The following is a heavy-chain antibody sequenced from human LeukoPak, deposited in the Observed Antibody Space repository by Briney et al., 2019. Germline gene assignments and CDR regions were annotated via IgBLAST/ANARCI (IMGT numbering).Heavy chain of an antibody. D-gene: IGHD3-10*01. V-gene: IGHV4-59*01. CDR2: IYYSGST. CDR3: ARTRTYGPFDY. J-gene: IGHJ4*02. Sequence: PSETLSLTCTVSGGSISSYYWSWIRQPPGKGLEWIGYIYYSGSTNYNPSLKSRVTISVDMSKNQFSLKLSSVTAADTAVYYCARTRTYGPFDYWGQGTLVTVSS. CDR1: GGSISSYY.